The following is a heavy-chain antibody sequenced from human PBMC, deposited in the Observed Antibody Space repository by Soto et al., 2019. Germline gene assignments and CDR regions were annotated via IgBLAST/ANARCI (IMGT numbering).Heavy chain of an antibody. CDR2: IYPGDSET. V-gene: IGHV5-51*01. CDR1: GYSFTSYW. J-gene: IGHJ6*02. D-gene: IGHD2-2*02. Sequence: GESLKISCKGSGYSFTSYWIGWVRQMPGKGLEWMGIIYPGDSETRYSPSFQGQVTISADKSISTAYLQWSSLKASDTAMYYCARQIGVVVPAAISRYYGMDVWGQGTTVTVSS. CDR3: ARQIGVVVPAAISRYYGMDV.